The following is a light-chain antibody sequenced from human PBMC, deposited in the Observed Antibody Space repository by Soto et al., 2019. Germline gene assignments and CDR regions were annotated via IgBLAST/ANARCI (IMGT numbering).Light chain of an antibody. Sequence: EIAMTQSPATLSVSPGEIATLACRASQSVSSKLAWYQQKPGQGPRLLIYGASTRATGIPARFSGSGSGTEFTLTISSLQSEDFAVYYCQHHSPWLWTFGQGTQVEIK. CDR1: QSVSSK. J-gene: IGKJ1*01. V-gene: IGKV3-15*01. CDR3: QHHSPWLWT. CDR2: GAS.